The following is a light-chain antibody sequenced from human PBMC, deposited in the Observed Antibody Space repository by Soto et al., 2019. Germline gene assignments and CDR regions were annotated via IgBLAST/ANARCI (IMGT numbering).Light chain of an antibody. V-gene: IGKV1-5*03. CDR3: QQYNSYSPYT. CDR2: KAS. CDR1: QSISTW. J-gene: IGKJ2*01. Sequence: DIQMTQSPSTLSASVGDRVTITCRASQSISTWLAWYQQKPGKAPKLLIYKASNLQSGVPSRFSGSGSGTEFTFTISSLQPDDFATYYCQQYNSYSPYTFGQGTKLETK.